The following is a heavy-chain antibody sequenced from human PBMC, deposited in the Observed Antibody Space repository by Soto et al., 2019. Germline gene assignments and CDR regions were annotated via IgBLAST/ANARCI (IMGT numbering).Heavy chain of an antibody. J-gene: IGHJ6*02. CDR3: ARGSRVKIPAASGRDYYYHGLDV. Sequence: QVQLQQWGAGLLKPSETLSLTCAVYGGSFRGYYWSWIRQPPGTGLEWIGEINHRGSTNYNPSVKSRVTISVDTSKNQFSLKLNSVTAADTAVYYCARGSRVKIPAASGRDYYYHGLDVWGQGTAVTVSS. CDR1: GGSFRGYY. V-gene: IGHV4-34*01. D-gene: IGHD6-25*01. CDR2: INHRGST.